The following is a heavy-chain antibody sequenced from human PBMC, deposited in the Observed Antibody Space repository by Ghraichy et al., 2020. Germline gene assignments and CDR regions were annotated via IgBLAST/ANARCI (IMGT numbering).Heavy chain of an antibody. CDR2: ISHDGSNK. D-gene: IGHD5-12*01. J-gene: IGHJ2*01. Sequence: GGSLRLSCAASGFTFSSSAIHWVRQAPGKGLEWVAVISHDGSNKYYADSVKGRFTVSRDNSKNTLYLQMNSLIPEDTAVYYCARAMGAYDYWYFDLWGRGTLVTVSS. V-gene: IGHV3-30-3*01. CDR1: GFTFSSSA. CDR3: ARAMGAYDYWYFDL.